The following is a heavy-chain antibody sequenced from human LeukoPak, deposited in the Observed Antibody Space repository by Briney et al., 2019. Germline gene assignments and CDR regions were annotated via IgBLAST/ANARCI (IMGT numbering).Heavy chain of an antibody. CDR1: GFTFSSYG. D-gene: IGHD6-19*01. V-gene: IGHV3-49*04. CDR2: IRSKAYGGTT. CDR3: TRAPYSSGWYTAVDY. J-gene: IGHJ4*02. Sequence: PGGSLRLSCAASGFTFSSYGMSWVRQAPGKGLEWVGFIRSKAYGGTTEYAASVKGRFTISRDDSKSIAYLQMNSLKTEDTAVYYCTRAPYSSGWYTAVDYWGQGTLVTVSS.